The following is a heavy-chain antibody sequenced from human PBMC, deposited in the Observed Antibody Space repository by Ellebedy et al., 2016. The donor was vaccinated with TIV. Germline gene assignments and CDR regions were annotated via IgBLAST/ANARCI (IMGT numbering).Heavy chain of an antibody. D-gene: IGHD6-13*01. Sequence: ASVKVSXXASGYTFTGYYMHWVRQAHGQGLEWMGWINPNSGGTNYAQKFQGRVTMTRETSISTAYMELSRLRSDDTAVYYCARVRGLRARAQPYSSSWYSHAFDIWGQGTMVTVSS. J-gene: IGHJ3*02. CDR3: ARVRGLRARAQPYSSSWYSHAFDI. CDR2: INPNSGGT. CDR1: GYTFTGYY. V-gene: IGHV1-2*02.